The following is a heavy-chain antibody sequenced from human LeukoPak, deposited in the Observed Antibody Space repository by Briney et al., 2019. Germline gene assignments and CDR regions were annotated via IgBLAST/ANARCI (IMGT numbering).Heavy chain of an antibody. Sequence: ASVKVSCKASGYTFTCYYMHWVRQAPGQGLEWMGWINPNSGGTNYAQKFQGRVTMTRDTSISTAYMELSRLRSDDTAVYYCARDPFMVRGVDNWFDPWGQGTLVTVSS. CDR2: INPNSGGT. CDR3: ARDPFMVRGVDNWFDP. J-gene: IGHJ5*02. CDR1: GYTFTCYY. D-gene: IGHD3-10*01. V-gene: IGHV1-2*02.